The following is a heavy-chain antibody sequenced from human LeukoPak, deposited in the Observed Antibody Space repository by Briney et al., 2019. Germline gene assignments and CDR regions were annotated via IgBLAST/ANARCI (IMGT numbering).Heavy chain of an antibody. CDR2: ISTDGSQT. CDR3: VRSLRSADF. J-gene: IGHJ4*02. Sequence: GGSLRLSCEASGFTFSNYWMHWVRQAPGKGLMWVSQISTDGSQTFYADSVKGRFTISRDNAKNTLFLQMDSLRPEDTAVYYCVRSLRSADFWGQGTLVTVSS. CDR1: GFTFSNYW. V-gene: IGHV3-74*01.